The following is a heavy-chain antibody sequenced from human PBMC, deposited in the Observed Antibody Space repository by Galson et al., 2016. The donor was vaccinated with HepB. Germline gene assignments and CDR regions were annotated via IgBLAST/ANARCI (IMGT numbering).Heavy chain of an antibody. V-gene: IGHV3-23*01. CDR3: AKDRGYQDSGSGELDY. Sequence: SLRLSCAASGFSFNIYAMSWVRQAPGKGLGWVSGVSGSGDGTYYADSVKGRFTISRDNSKDMLYLQMDSLRAEDTAIYFCAKDRGYQDSGSGELDYWGQGTPVTVSS. J-gene: IGHJ4*02. CDR1: GFSFNIYA. D-gene: IGHD3-10*01. CDR2: VSGSGDGT.